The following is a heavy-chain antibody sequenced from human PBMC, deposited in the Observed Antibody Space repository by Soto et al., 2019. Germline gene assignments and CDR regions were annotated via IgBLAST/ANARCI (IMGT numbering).Heavy chain of an antibody. J-gene: IGHJ4*02. V-gene: IGHV4-4*02. D-gene: IGHD3-10*01. Sequence: SDTLSLTCAVSGGSISSSNWWSWVRQPPGKGMEWIGEIYHSGNTNYNPSLKSRFTMAVDKSRNQFSLKLSSVTAADTAVYYCARRWGEGRVDYWGQGTLVT. CDR1: GGSISSSNW. CDR3: ARRWGEGRVDY. CDR2: IYHSGNT.